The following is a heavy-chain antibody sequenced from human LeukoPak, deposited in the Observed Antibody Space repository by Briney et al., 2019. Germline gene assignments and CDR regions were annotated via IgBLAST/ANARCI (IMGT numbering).Heavy chain of an antibody. J-gene: IGHJ4*02. CDR1: GGSISSYY. D-gene: IGHD3-9*01. Sequence: AETLSPTCTVSGGSISSYYWSWIRQPPGKGLEGSGYIYYSGRTNYNPSLKSRVTISVDTSKNQFSLKLSSVTAADTAVYYCAGRYDILTGYYNGPSYDYWGQGTLVTVSS. CDR3: AGRYDILTGYYNGPSYDY. CDR2: IYYSGRT. V-gene: IGHV4-59*01.